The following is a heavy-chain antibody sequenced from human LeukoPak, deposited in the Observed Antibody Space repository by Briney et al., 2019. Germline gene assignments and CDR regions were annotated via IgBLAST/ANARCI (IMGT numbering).Heavy chain of an antibody. J-gene: IGHJ4*02. CDR1: GYSISSGYY. D-gene: IGHD6-19*01. Sequence: SETLSLTCTVSGYSISSGYYWGWIRQPPGKGLEWIGSIYHSGSTYYNPSLKSRVTISVDTSKNQFSLKLSSATAADTAVYYCARQGADSSGWTFDYWGQGTLVTVSS. CDR2: IYHSGST. CDR3: ARQGADSSGWTFDY. V-gene: IGHV4-38-2*02.